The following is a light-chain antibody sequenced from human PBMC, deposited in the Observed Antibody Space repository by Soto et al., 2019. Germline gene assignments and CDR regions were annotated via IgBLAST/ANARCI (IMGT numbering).Light chain of an antibody. V-gene: IGKV3-15*01. CDR3: QQYNNWPLT. CDR1: QSVSNF. Sequence: EILMTQSPATLSVSPGESVTLSCRASQSVSNFLAWYQQKPGQAPRLLIHGASTRATGIPARFSGSGSGTEFTLTISSLQSEDFAVYYCQQYNNWPLTFGGGTKVEIK. J-gene: IGKJ4*01. CDR2: GAS.